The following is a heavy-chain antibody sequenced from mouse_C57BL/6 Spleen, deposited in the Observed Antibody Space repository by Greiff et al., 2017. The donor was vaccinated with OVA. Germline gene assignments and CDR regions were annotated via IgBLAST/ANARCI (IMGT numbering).Heavy chain of an antibody. CDR3: ARKKTGTLDY. CDR1: GYTFTSYW. V-gene: IGHV1-61*01. D-gene: IGHD4-1*01. Sequence: QVQLQQPGAELVRPGSSVKLSCKASGYTFTSYWMDWVKQRPGQGLEWIGNIYPSDSETHYNQKFKDKATLTVDKSSSTAYMQLSSLTSEDSAVYYGARKKTGTLDYWGQGTPLTVSS. J-gene: IGHJ2*01. CDR2: IYPSDSET.